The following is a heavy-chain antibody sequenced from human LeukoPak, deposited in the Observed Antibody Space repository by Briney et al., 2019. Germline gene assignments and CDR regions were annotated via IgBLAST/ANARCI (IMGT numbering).Heavy chain of an antibody. CDR3: ARGAEYYYDSSGYFPFDY. J-gene: IGHJ4*02. V-gene: IGHV3-69-1*01. CDR1: GLTFSSHW. CDR2: ITSGGHI. Sequence: GGSLRLSCAASGLTFSSHWMHWVRQAPGKGLVWVSSITSGGHIYYPDSLKGRFTISRDNAKNSLYLQMNSLRAEDTAIYYCARGAEYYYDSSGYFPFDYWGQGTLVTVSS. D-gene: IGHD3-22*01.